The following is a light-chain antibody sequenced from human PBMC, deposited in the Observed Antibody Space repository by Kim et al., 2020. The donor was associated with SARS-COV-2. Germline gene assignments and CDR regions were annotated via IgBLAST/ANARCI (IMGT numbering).Light chain of an antibody. CDR2: DTS. V-gene: IGKV3-20*01. J-gene: IGKJ5*01. Sequence: EVVLTQSPGTLSLSPGERATLSCRASQNVRSGYLAWYQQKPGQAPRLLMYDTSSRATDIPDRFSGSGSGTDFTLTISRLEPDDFAVYYCQQYTSSPITFGQGTRLEIK. CDR3: QQYTSSPIT. CDR1: QNVRSGY.